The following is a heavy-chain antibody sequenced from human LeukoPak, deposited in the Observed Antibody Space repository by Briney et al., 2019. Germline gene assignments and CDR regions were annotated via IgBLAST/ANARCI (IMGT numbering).Heavy chain of an antibody. CDR3: ATEVWSGHH. V-gene: IGHV4-59*01. CDR2: ISFSGST. J-gene: IGHJ5*02. CDR1: GVSINTYY. Sequence: PSETLSLACTVSGVSINTYYWAWIRHPPGKGLEWIGHISFSGSTSYNPSLKSRLTMSVDPSKNQFSLKLTSVTAADTAVYYCATEVWSGHHWGQGTLVTVSS. D-gene: IGHD2-21*01.